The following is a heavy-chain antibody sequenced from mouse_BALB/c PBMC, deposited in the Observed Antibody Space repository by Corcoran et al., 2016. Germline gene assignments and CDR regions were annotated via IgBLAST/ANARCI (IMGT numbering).Heavy chain of an antibody. V-gene: IGHV1-18*01. CDR1: GYRFTNYN. D-gene: IGHD1-1*01. CDR3: ARWGSTTFDY. CDR2: INPRSGGT. J-gene: IGHJ2*03. Sequence: EVLLQQSGPELVKPGASVKIPCKASGYRFTNYNMDWVRQSHGKRLEWIGDINPRSGGTIYNHTFKGKATLTVDKSSSTAYMELHSLTSEDTAGYYCARWGSTTFDYWGQGTSVTVSS.